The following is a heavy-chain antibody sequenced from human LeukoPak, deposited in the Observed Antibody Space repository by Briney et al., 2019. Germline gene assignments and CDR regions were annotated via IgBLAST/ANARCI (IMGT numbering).Heavy chain of an antibody. D-gene: IGHD3-10*01. CDR3: AKGPKYYGSGSLSDY. CDR1: GFTFSSYA. V-gene: IGHV3-23*01. J-gene: IGHJ4*02. Sequence: GGSLRLSCAASGFTFSSYAMSWVRQAPGKGLEWVSAISGSGGSTYYADSVKGRFTISRDNSKNTLYLQMNRLRAEDTAVYYCAKGPKYYGSGSLSDYWGQGTLVTVSS. CDR2: ISGSGGST.